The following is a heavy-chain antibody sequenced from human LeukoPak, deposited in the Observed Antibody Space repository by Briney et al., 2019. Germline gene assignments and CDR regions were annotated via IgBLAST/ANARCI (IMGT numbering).Heavy chain of an antibody. CDR3: AQGTKGYSGSGTYYLSRDHFISR. J-gene: IGHJ4*02. Sequence: PGGSLRLSCAASGFNFSSSAMHWVRQAPGKGLDYVSAIDSNGGSTFYANSVKGRFTISRDNTKNTLYLQMNSLRAEDTAVYYCAQGTKGYSGSGTYYLSRDHFISRWGQGTLVTVSS. CDR1: GFNFSSSA. V-gene: IGHV3-64*01. D-gene: IGHD3-10*01. CDR2: IDSNGGST.